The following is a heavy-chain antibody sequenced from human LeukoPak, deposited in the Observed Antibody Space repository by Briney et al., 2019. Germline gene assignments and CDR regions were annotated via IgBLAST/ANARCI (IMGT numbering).Heavy chain of an antibody. J-gene: IGHJ6*04. CDR1: GSSFTTYW. Sequence: GESLKISCKGSGSSFTTYWIAWLRQLPGKGLEWMGIIYPGDSDTRYSPSFQGQVTISADKSISTAFLQWSSLKASDTAMYYCARQQVAYYYYYGMDVWGKGTTVTVSS. CDR3: ARQQVAYYYYYGMDV. V-gene: IGHV5-51*01. D-gene: IGHD2-15*01. CDR2: IYPGDSDT.